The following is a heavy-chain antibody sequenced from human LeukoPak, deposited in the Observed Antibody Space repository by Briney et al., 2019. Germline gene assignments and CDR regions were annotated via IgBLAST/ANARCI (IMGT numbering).Heavy chain of an antibody. CDR2: IYYSRST. CDR1: GGSISSYY. D-gene: IGHD2-2*01. Sequence: SETLSLTCTVSGGSISSYYWSWIRQPPGKGLEWIGYIYYSRSTNYNPSLKSRVTISVDTSKNQFSLKLSSVTAADTAVYYCARGYCSSTSCNYYYYYMDVWGKGTTVTVSS. V-gene: IGHV4-59*01. CDR3: ARGYCSSTSCNYYYYYMDV. J-gene: IGHJ6*03.